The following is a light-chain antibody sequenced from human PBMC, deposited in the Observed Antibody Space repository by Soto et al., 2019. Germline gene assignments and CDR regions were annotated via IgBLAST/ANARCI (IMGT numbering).Light chain of an antibody. J-gene: IGLJ3*02. CDR3: SSFTTSKTWV. CDR1: SSDVGAYDY. V-gene: IGLV2-14*03. Sequence: QSALTQPASVSGSPGQSITISCTGTSSDVGAYDYVSWYQQHPGKAPKFMLYDVSNRPSGLSDRFSGSKSGNTASLTISGLQAEDEADYYCSSFTTSKTWVFGGGTQLTVL. CDR2: DVS.